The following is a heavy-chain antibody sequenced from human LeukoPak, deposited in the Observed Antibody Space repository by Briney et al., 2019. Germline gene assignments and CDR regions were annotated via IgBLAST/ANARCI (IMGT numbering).Heavy chain of an antibody. Sequence: GGSLRLSCAASGFTFSSYAMHWVRQAPGKGLEYVSAISSNGGSTYYANSVKGRFTISRDNSKNTLYLQMGSLRAEDTAVYYCAKGRGWEASYYYYYMDVWGKGTTVTISS. J-gene: IGHJ6*03. CDR3: AKGRGWEASYYYYYMDV. V-gene: IGHV3-64*01. CDR1: GFTFSSYA. CDR2: ISSNGGST. D-gene: IGHD1-26*01.